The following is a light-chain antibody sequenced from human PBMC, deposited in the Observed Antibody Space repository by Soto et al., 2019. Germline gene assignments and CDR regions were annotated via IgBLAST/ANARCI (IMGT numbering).Light chain of an antibody. CDR1: QSISTY. CDR2: AAS. V-gene: IGKV1-39*01. Sequence: DIQMTQSPSSLSASGGDRVTITCRASQSISTYLNWYQQKPGKVPKLLIYAASSLQSGVPSRFSGSRPGKDFTLAISSLQPEDFATYYCQQSHSSPRTFGQGTKVEIK. J-gene: IGKJ1*01. CDR3: QQSHSSPRT.